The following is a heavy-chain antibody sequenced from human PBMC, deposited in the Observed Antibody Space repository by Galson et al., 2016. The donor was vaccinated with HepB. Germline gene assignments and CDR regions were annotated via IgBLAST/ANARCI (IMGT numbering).Heavy chain of an antibody. D-gene: IGHD3-22*01. CDR1: GFTFNSNA. V-gene: IGHV3-30*04. CDR2: ISYDGSNK. CDR3: ARGEMDSYDYLGHEYFQY. J-gene: IGHJ1*01. Sequence: SLRLSCAASGFTFNSNAFHWVRQAPDKGLEWVALISYDGSNKYYADSVQGRFTISRDNSKNTLYLQMNSLRAEDTGVYYCARGEMDSYDYLGHEYFQYWGQGSPVTVSS.